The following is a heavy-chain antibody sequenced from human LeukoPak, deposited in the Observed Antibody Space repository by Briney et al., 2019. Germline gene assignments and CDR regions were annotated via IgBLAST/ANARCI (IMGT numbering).Heavy chain of an antibody. CDR3: ARSSSTSCYDY. J-gene: IGHJ4*02. CDR1: GFTFSSYS. V-gene: IGHV3-21*01. D-gene: IGHD2-2*01. Sequence: GRSLRLSCAASGFTFSSYSMNWVRQAPGKGLEWVSSISSSSSYIYYADSVKGRFTISRDNAKNSLYLQMNSLRAEDTAVYYCARSSSTSCYDYWGQGTLVTVSS. CDR2: ISSSSSYI.